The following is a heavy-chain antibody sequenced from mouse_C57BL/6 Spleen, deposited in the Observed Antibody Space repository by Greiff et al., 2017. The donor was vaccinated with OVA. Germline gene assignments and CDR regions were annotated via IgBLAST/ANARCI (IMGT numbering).Heavy chain of an antibody. J-gene: IGHJ1*03. CDR3: ARRLGYYGSSYWYFDV. Sequence: VQLQQPGAELVRPGSSVKLSCKASGYTFTSYWMDWVKQRPGQGLEWIGNIYPSDSETHYNQKFKDKATLTVDKSSSTAYMQLSSLTSEDSAVYYCARRLGYYGSSYWYFDVWGTGTTVTVSS. CDR2: IYPSDSET. V-gene: IGHV1-61*01. CDR1: GYTFTSYW. D-gene: IGHD1-1*01.